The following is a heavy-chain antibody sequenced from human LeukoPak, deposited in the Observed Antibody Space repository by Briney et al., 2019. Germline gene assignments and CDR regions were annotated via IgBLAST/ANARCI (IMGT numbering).Heavy chain of an antibody. CDR1: GFTFSSYD. D-gene: IGHD3-3*01. J-gene: IGHJ4*02. CDR3: ARGLRYTILGGDYY. Sequence: GGSLRLSCAASGFTFSSYDMKWVRQAPGKGLEWVLHISSSGGNICYADSVKGRFTISRDNAKNSLYLQMNSLRAEDTAVYYCARGLRYTILGGDYYWGQGALVTVSS. CDR2: ISSSGGNI. V-gene: IGHV3-48*03.